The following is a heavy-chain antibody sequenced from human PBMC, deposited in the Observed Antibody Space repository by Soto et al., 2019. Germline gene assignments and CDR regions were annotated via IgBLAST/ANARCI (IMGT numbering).Heavy chain of an antibody. CDR3: ARARSSGWPPYYFHY. CDR2: INNDGSIT. Sequence: LSLTCAASGFTFSSYWMHWVRQAPGKGLVWVSLINNDGSITGDADSVKGRFFISRDNAKSTLYLQMDSLRAEDTAVYYCARARSSGWPPYYFHYWGQGTLVTVSS. J-gene: IGHJ4*02. CDR1: GFTFSSYW. D-gene: IGHD5-12*01. V-gene: IGHV3-74*01.